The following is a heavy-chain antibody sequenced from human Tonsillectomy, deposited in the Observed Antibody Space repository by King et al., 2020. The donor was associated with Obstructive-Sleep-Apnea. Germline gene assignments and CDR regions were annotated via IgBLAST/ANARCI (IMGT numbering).Heavy chain of an antibody. CDR1: GFTFSNSW. CDR3: ASDRGYIPDY. Sequence: VQLVESGGGLVQPGGSLRLSCAASGFTFSNSWMHCVRQAPGKGLVWVSHINSEESSTNYADSVKGRFTISRDNAKNTVYLQMNSLRAEDTAVYYCASDRGYIPDYWGQGTLVTVSS. CDR2: INSEESST. V-gene: IGHV3-74*01. D-gene: IGHD2-2*02. J-gene: IGHJ4*02.